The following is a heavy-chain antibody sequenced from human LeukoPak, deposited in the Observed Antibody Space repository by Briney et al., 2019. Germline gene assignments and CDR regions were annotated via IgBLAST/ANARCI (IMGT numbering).Heavy chain of an antibody. CDR1: GGSFSGYY. D-gene: IGHD3-22*01. Sequence: SETLSLTCAVYGGSFSGYYWSWIRQPPGKGLEWIGEINHSGSTNYNPSLKSRVTISVDTSKNQFPLKLSSVTAADTAVYYCARGPPPGYYDSSGYHNWGQGTLVTVSS. V-gene: IGHV4-34*01. CDR2: INHSGST. J-gene: IGHJ4*02. CDR3: ARGPPPGYYDSSGYHN.